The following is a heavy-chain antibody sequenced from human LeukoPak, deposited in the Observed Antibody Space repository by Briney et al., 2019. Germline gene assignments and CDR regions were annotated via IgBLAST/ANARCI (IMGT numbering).Heavy chain of an antibody. CDR3: ARERDIQLWSFDY. J-gene: IGHJ4*02. D-gene: IGHD5-18*01. Sequence: GASVKVSCKASGYTFTSSGISWVRQAPGQGLEWMGRIIPIFGTANYAQKFQGRVTITADKSTSTAYMELSSLRSEDTAVYYCARERDIQLWSFDYWGQGTLVTVSS. CDR2: IIPIFGTA. V-gene: IGHV1-69*06. CDR1: GYTFTSSG.